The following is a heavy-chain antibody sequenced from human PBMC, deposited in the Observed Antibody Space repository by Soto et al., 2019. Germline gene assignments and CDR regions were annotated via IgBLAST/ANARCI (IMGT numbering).Heavy chain of an antibody. CDR1: GFTFSSYG. J-gene: IGHJ4*02. CDR2: IWYDGSNK. Sequence: QVQLVESGGGVVQPGRSLGLSRAASGFTFSSYGMHWVRQAPGKGLEWVAVIWYDGSNKYYAESVKGRFTISRDNSKNTLYLQMNSLRAEDTAVYYCARGQAARADYWGQGTLVTVSS. D-gene: IGHD6-6*01. V-gene: IGHV3-33*01. CDR3: ARGQAARADY.